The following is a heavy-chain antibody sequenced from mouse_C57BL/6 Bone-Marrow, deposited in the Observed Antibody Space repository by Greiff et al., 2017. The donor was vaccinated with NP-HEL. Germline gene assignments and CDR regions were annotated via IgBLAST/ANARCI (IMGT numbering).Heavy chain of an antibody. CDR1: GFTFSSYG. CDR3: ARHDGSRIYYAKDY. Sequence: EVQLVESGGDLVKPGGSLKLSCAASGFTFSSYGMPWVRQTPDKRLEWVATISSGGSYTYYPESVKGRFTITRDNAKNTLYLQLSSLTSEDTAMYYCARHDGSRIYYAKDYWGQGTSVTVSS. D-gene: IGHD1-1*01. V-gene: IGHV5-6*01. CDR2: ISSGGSYT. J-gene: IGHJ4*01.